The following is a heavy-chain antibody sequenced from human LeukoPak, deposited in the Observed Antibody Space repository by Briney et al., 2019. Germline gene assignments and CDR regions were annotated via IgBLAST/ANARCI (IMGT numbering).Heavy chain of an antibody. D-gene: IGHD2-2*01. V-gene: IGHV4-4*07. Sequence: PSETLSLTCTVSGGSISSYYWSWIRQPAGKGLEWIGRIYTSGSTNYNPSLKSRVTMSVDTSKNQFSLKLSSVTAADTAVYYCARGSGYCSSTSCYDFDYWGQGTLVTVSS. CDR2: IYTSGST. J-gene: IGHJ4*02. CDR3: ARGSGYCSSTSCYDFDY. CDR1: GGSISSYY.